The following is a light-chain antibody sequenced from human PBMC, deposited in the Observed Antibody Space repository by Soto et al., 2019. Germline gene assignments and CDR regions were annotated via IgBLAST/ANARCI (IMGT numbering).Light chain of an antibody. J-gene: IGLJ3*02. CDR3: NSYAGSNNWV. Sequence: ALTQPPSASGSPGQSVTISCTGTSSDVGGYNYVSWYQQHPGKAPKLMIYEVSKRPSGVPDRFSGSKSGNTASLTVSGLQAEDEADYYCNSYAGSNNWVFGGGTKLTVL. CDR2: EVS. CDR1: SSDVGGYNY. V-gene: IGLV2-8*01.